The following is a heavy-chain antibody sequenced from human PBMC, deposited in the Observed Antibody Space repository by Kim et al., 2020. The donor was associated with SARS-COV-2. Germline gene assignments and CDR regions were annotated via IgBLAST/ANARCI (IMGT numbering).Heavy chain of an antibody. CDR2: INTNTGNP. D-gene: IGHD3-10*01. Sequence: ASVKVSCKASGYTFTSYAMNWVRQAPGQGLEWMGWINTNTGNPTYAQGFTGRFVFSLDTSVSTAYLQISSLKAEDTAVYYCAREYYSSVLLWFGDHPAGWFDPWGQGTLVTVSS. J-gene: IGHJ5*02. CDR1: GYTFTSYA. V-gene: IGHV7-4-1*02. CDR3: AREYYSSVLLWFGDHPAGWFDP.